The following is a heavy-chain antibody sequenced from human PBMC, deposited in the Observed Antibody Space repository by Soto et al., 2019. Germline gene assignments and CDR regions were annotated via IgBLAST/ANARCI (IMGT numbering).Heavy chain of an antibody. CDR3: ARDLEPLYSSGLNPDY. J-gene: IGHJ4*02. D-gene: IGHD6-19*01. Sequence: PSETLSLTCTVSGGSISPYYWSWIRQPPGKGLEWVGYIYYGGSTSYNPYLKSRVTISLETSKSQISLRLNSVTAADTAVYYCARDLEPLYSSGLNPDYWGQGTLVTVSS. CDR1: GGSISPYY. CDR2: IYYGGST. V-gene: IGHV4-59*12.